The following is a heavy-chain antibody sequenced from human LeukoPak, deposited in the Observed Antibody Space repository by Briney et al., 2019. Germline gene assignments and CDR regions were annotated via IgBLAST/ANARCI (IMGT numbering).Heavy chain of an antibody. Sequence: GGSLRLSYAASGFTFSSYSMNWVRQAPGKGLEWVSSISSSSSYIYYADSVKGRFTISRDNAKNSLYLQMNSLRAEDTAVYYCAREIREGATKAFDYWGQGTLVTVSS. V-gene: IGHV3-21*01. CDR1: GFTFSSYS. CDR3: AREIREGATKAFDY. J-gene: IGHJ4*02. D-gene: IGHD1-26*01. CDR2: ISSSSSYI.